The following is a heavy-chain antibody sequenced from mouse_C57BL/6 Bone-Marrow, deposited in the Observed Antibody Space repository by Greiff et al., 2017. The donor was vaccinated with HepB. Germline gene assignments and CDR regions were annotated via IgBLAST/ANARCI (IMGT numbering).Heavy chain of an antibody. Sequence: EVKLQESGPGLVKPSQSLSLTCSVTGYSITSGYYWNWIRQFPGNKLEWMGYISYDGSNNYNPSLKNRISITRDTSKNQFFLKLNSVTTEDTATYYCARGLLTYFDVWGTGTTVTVSS. D-gene: IGHD2-3*01. CDR2: ISYDGSN. V-gene: IGHV3-6*01. CDR3: ARGLLTYFDV. CDR1: GYSITSGYY. J-gene: IGHJ1*03.